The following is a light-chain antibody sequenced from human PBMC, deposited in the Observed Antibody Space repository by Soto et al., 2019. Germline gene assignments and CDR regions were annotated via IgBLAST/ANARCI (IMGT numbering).Light chain of an antibody. CDR3: QQYGSSPYT. V-gene: IGKV3-20*01. Sequence: EVVLTQSPGTLSLSPGEIATLSCRASQSVSKSYLAWYQQKPGQAPRLLIYIASSRATGIPDRFSGSGSGTDFTLTISRLEPEDFAMYYCQQYGSSPYTFGQGTKLEIK. CDR1: QSVSKSY. CDR2: IAS. J-gene: IGKJ2*01.